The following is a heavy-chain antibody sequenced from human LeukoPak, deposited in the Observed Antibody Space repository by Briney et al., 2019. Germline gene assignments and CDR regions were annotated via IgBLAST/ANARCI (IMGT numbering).Heavy chain of an antibody. CDR2: ISSSSSYI. J-gene: IGHJ4*02. CDR3: ARMTTVTTPFDY. V-gene: IGHV3-21*01. D-gene: IGHD4-17*01. CDR1: GFTFSSYS. Sequence: PGGSLRLSCAASGFTFSSYSMNWVRQAPGKGLEWVSSISSSSSYIYYADSVKGRFTISRDNAKNSLYLQMNSLRADDTAVYYCARMTTVTTPFDYWGQGTLVTVSS.